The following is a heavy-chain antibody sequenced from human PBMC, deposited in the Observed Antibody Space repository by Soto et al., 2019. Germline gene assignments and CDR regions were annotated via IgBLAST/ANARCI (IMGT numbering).Heavy chain of an antibody. J-gene: IGHJ5*02. CDR1: GGSISSGGYY. D-gene: IGHD1-7*01. CDR3: AREGNWNYNWFDP. CDR2: IYYSGST. V-gene: IGHV4-31*03. Sequence: SETLSLTCTVSGGSISSGGYYWSWIRQHPGKGLEWIGYIYYSGSTYYNPSLKSRVTISVDTSKNQFSLELSSVTAADTAVYYWAREGNWNYNWFDPWGQGTLVTSPQ.